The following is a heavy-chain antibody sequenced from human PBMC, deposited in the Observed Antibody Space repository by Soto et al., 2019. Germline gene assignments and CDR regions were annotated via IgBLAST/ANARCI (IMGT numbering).Heavy chain of an antibody. CDR3: AKNKERQLPRVIDF. CDR2: MSGSSITT. CDR1: GLTFSNYA. Sequence: PGGSLRLSCATSGLTFSNYAISWVRQAPWGGLEWVSSMSGSSITTYYADSVRGRFTISRDRSKNTLYLQMSSLRAEDTALYYCAKNKERQLPRVIDFWGQGTLVTVCS. D-gene: IGHD2-15*01. V-gene: IGHV3-23*01. J-gene: IGHJ4*02.